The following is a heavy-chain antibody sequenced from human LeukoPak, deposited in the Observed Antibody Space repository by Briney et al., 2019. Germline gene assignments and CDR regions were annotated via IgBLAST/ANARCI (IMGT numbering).Heavy chain of an antibody. D-gene: IGHD6-19*01. J-gene: IGHJ4*02. CDR2: INHSGST. CDR3: AREEVAGTFGFDY. V-gene: IGHV4-34*01. CDR1: GGSFSGYY. Sequence: SETLSLTCAVYGGSFSGYYWSWIRQPPGKGLEWIGEINHSGSTNYNPSLKSRVTISVGTSKNQFSLKLSSVTAADTAVYYCAREEVAGTFGFDYWGQGTLVTVSS.